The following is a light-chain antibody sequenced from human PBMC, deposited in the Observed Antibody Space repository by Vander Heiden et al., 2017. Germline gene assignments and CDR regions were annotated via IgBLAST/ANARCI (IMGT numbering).Light chain of an antibody. CDR3: QQLNSYPPG. CDR2: AAS. V-gene: IGKV1-9*01. CDR1: QGISSY. J-gene: IGKJ3*01. Sequence: DILLTQSPSFLSASVGDRVTITCRASQGISSYLAWYQQKPGKAPKLLIYAASTLQSGVPSRFSGSGSGTEFTLTISSLQPEDFATYYCQQLNSYPPGFGPGTKVDIK.